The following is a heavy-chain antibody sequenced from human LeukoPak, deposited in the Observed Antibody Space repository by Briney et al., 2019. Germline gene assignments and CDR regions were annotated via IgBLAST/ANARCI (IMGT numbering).Heavy chain of an antibody. D-gene: IGHD5-18*01. CDR1: GGSIGSNTFY. J-gene: IGHJ6*03. CDR2: IYYSGST. V-gene: IGHV4-39*07. CDR3: ARNGYSYGPNQTHLTYYYYYYMDV. Sequence: SETLSLTCTVSGGSIGSNTFYWAWIRQPPGKGLEWIGGIYYSGSTFYSPSLKSRVTISVDTSKNQFSLKLGSVTAADTAVYYCARNGYSYGPNQTHLTYYYYYYMDVWGKGTTVTVSS.